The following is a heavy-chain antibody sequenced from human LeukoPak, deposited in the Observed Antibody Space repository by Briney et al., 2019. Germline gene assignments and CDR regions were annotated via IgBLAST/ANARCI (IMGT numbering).Heavy chain of an antibody. Sequence: SETLSLTCTVSGGSINSSNYNWGWIRQPPRRGPEWLASVYYSGLTYYNSSLKSRVTISVDTSKNQFSLKLSSVTAADTAVYYCARLGSIAAWGDPNWFDPWGQGTLVTISS. V-gene: IGHV4-39*07. CDR3: ARLGSIAAWGDPNWFDP. J-gene: IGHJ5*02. CDR2: VYYSGLT. CDR1: GGSINSSNYN. D-gene: IGHD6-6*01.